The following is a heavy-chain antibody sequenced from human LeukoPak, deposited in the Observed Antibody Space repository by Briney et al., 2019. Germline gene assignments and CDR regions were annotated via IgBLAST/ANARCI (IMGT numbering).Heavy chain of an antibody. CDR1: GYTFTSYD. Sequence: GASVKVSCKASGYTFTSYDINWVRQATGQGLEWMGWMNPNSGNTGYAQKFQGRVTMTRNTSISTAYMELSSLRSEDTAVYYCARVCPSFRPNYYGMDVWGQGTTVTVSS. CDR3: ARVCPSFRPNYYGMDV. CDR2: MNPNSGNT. J-gene: IGHJ6*02. V-gene: IGHV1-8*01.